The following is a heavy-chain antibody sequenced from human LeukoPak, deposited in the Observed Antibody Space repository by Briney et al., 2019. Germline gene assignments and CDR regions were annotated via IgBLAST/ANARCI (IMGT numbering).Heavy chain of an antibody. CDR3: ARAPLITFGGVIPDY. D-gene: IGHD3-16*01. Sequence: PGGSLRLSCEASGFTFSNYWMSWVCQAPGKGLEWVANIKHDGSEDHYVDSVRGRFTISRDNAKNSLFLQMNSLRAEDTAVYYCARAPLITFGGVIPDYWGQGTLVTVSS. J-gene: IGHJ4*02. CDR2: IKHDGSED. CDR1: GFTFSNYW. V-gene: IGHV3-7*03.